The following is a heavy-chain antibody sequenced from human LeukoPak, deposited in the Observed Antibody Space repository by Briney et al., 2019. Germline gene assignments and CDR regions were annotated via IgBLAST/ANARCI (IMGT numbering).Heavy chain of an antibody. Sequence: PGGSLRLSCTASGFTFRNYWMGWVRQTPGKGLEWVANIDPDGSKKQYGDSVKGRYTTSRDNAKNSLDLQMSRLRAEDTAIYYCARIWYFGDNNWRYFDHWGHGTLVTVSS. CDR1: GFTFRNYW. J-gene: IGHJ4*01. D-gene: IGHD3-10*01. V-gene: IGHV3-7*01. CDR2: IDPDGSKK. CDR3: ARIWYFGDNNWRYFDH.